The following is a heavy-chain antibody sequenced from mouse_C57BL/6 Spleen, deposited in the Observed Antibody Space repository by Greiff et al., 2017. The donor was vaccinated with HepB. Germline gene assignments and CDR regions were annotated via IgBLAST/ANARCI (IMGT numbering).Heavy chain of an antibody. Sequence: QVQLQQPGAELVRPGSSVKLSCKASGYTFTSYWMHWVKQRPIQGLEWIGNIDPSDSETHYNQKFKDKATLTVDKSSSTAYMQLSSLTSEDSAVYYCAYGSSYFSWFAYWGQGTLVTVSA. V-gene: IGHV1-52*01. CDR3: AYGSSYFSWFAY. CDR1: GYTFTSYW. J-gene: IGHJ3*01. CDR2: IDPSDSET. D-gene: IGHD1-1*01.